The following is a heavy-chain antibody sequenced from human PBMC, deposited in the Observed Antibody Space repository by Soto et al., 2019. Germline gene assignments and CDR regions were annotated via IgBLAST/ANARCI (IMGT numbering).Heavy chain of an antibody. V-gene: IGHV3-23*01. J-gene: IGHJ4*02. CDR3: AKASDRYYFDY. Sequence: GGSLRLSCAASGFTFSSYAMSWVRQAPGKGLEWVSAISSSGGSTYYADSVKGRFTISRDISKNTLYLQMSSLRAEDMAVYYCAKASDRYYFDYWGQGTLITVSS. CDR2: ISSSGGST. CDR1: GFTFSSYA.